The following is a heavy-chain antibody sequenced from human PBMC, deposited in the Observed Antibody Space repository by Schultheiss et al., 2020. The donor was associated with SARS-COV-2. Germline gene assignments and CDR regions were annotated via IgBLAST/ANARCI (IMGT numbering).Heavy chain of an antibody. J-gene: IGHJ4*02. CDR1: GYTFTGYY. CDR2: INPNSGGT. V-gene: IGHV1-2*02. D-gene: IGHD2-2*01. Sequence: ASVKVSCKASGYTFTGYYMHWVRQAPGQGLEWMGWINPNSGGTNYAQKFQGRVTMTRDTSISTAYMELRRLRSDHTAVYYCARGLGYCSSTSCYPFDYWGQGTLVTVSS. CDR3: ARGLGYCSSTSCYPFDY.